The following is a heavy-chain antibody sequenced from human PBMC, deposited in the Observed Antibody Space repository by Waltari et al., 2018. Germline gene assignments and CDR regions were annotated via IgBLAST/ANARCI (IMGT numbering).Heavy chain of an antibody. CDR1: GDSVTSGGCS. D-gene: IGHD2-2*01. Sequence: QVQLQESGPGLVKTSQTLSLTCPVSGDSVTSGGCSWSWIRQHPGKGPEWIGNIYYSGSTFYNPSLESRLTISLDTSKNQFSLKLTSVTAADTAVYYCARESCDAISCYLEYWGQGILVSVSS. CDR2: IYYSGST. V-gene: IGHV4-31*03. CDR3: ARESCDAISCYLEY. J-gene: IGHJ4*02.